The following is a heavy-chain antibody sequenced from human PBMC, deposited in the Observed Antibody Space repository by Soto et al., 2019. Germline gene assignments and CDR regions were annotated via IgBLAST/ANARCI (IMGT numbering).Heavy chain of an antibody. J-gene: IGHJ5*02. V-gene: IGHV3-21*04. CDR2: ISSSSSYI. CDR1: GCTFSSYS. Sequence: VGSLRLPCAASGCTFSSYSSTCIRQAPGKGLEWVSSISSSSSYIYYADSVKGRFTISRDNSKNTLYLQMNSLRAEDTAVYYCAKDSSLIVVPALWFDPRGQGTLVTVS. D-gene: IGHD2-2*01. CDR3: AKDSSLIVVPALWFDP.